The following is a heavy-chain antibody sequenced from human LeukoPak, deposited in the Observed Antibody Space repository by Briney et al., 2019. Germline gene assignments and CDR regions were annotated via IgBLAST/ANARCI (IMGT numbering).Heavy chain of an antibody. CDR3: ARRVEGYSPTLDY. CDR2: ISSNGGST. V-gene: IGHV3-64*01. Sequence: GGSLRLSCAASGFTFSSYAMHWVRQAPGKGLEYVSAISSNGGSTYYANSVKGRFTISRDNSKNTLYLQMGSLRAEDMAVYYCARRVEGYSPTLDYWGQGTLVTVSS. D-gene: IGHD5-18*01. J-gene: IGHJ4*02. CDR1: GFTFSSYA.